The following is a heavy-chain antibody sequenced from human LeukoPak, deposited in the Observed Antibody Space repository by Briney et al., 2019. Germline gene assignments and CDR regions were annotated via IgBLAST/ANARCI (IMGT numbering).Heavy chain of an antibody. D-gene: IGHD6-13*01. CDR2: VNSDGSGT. J-gene: IGHJ4*02. CDR3: AGVYSRGPFDS. V-gene: IGHV3-74*01. Sequence: GGSLRLSCAASGFTFSTYWMHWVRQAPGKGLVWVSRVNSDGSGTTYADSVKGRFTISRDNAKNTLYLQMNSLRAEDTAMYYCAGVYSRGPFDSWGQGTLVTVSS. CDR1: GFTFSTYW.